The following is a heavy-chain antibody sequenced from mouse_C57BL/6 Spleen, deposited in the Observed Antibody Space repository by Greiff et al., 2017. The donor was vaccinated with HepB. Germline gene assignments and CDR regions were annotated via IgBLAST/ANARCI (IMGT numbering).Heavy chain of an antibody. V-gene: IGHV5-6*01. Sequence: EVMLVESGGDLVKPGGSLKLSCAASGFTFSSYGMSWVRQTPDKRLEWVATISSGSSYTYYPDSVKGRFTFSRDNAKNTLYLQMSSLKSEDTAMYSCARSCDYDEDYAMDYWGQGTSVTVSS. J-gene: IGHJ4*01. D-gene: IGHD2-4*01. CDR3: ARSCDYDEDYAMDY. CDR1: GFTFSSYG. CDR2: ISSGSSYT.